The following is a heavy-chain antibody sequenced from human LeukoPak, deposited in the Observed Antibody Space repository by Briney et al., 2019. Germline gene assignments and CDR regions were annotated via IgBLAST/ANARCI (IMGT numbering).Heavy chain of an antibody. CDR2: IYTSGST. CDR1: GGSISSYY. Sequence: SETLSLTCTVSGGSISSYYWSWIRQPAGKGLEWIGRIYTSGSTNYNPSLKSRVTMSVDTSKNQSSLKLSSVTAADTAVYYCAREITMVRGVIQNWFDPWGQGTLVTVSS. V-gene: IGHV4-4*07. J-gene: IGHJ5*02. CDR3: AREITMVRGVIQNWFDP. D-gene: IGHD3-10*01.